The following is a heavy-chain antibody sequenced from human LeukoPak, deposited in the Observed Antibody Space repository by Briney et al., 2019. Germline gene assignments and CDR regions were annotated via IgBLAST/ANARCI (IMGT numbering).Heavy chain of an antibody. Sequence: ASVKVSCKASGYTFTSYDINWVRQATGQGLEWMGWMNPNSGNTGYAQKFQGRVTMTRSTSISTAYMELSSLRSEDTAVYCCARGSTVDTVATPLKYWGPGTLVTVSS. V-gene: IGHV1-8*01. D-gene: IGHD5-12*01. CDR3: ARGSTVDTVATPLKY. CDR1: GYTFTSYD. CDR2: MNPNSGNT. J-gene: IGHJ4*02.